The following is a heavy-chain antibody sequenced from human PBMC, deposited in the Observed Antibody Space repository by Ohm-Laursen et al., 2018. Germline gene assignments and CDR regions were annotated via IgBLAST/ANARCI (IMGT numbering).Heavy chain of an antibody. CDR3: ARDSAQGGAFDI. CDR1: GFTFSIYG. D-gene: IGHD3-16*01. CDR2: MWANGRDK. Sequence: SLRLSCAASGFTFSIYGIHWVRQAPGKGLEWVAVMWANGRDKYYADSVKGRFTVSRDNSKNTVYLQMNSLRVDDTAIYYCARDSAQGGAFDIWGQGSLVTVSS. J-gene: IGHJ3*02. V-gene: IGHV3-33*08.